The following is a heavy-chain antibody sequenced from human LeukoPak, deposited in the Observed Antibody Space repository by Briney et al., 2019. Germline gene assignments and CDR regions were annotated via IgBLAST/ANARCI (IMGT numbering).Heavy chain of an antibody. CDR2: INGGPDDNT. D-gene: IGHD3-10*01. CDR1: GFTFSSYG. CDR3: AKDFAISLRFGEDYYGMDV. V-gene: IGHV3-23*01. J-gene: IGHJ6*02. Sequence: GGSLRLSCAASGFTFSSYGMSWVRQAPGKGLEWVSTINGGPDDNTYYADSVKGRFTISRDNSRNTLYLQMNSLRAEDTAIYFWAKDFAISLRFGEDYYGMDVWGQGTTVTVSS.